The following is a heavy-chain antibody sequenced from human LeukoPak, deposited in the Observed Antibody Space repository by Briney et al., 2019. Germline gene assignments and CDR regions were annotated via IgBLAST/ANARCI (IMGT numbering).Heavy chain of an antibody. CDR2: IRSKAYGGTT. CDR1: GFTFGDYA. Sequence: GGSLRLSCTASGFTFGDYAMSWVRQAPGKGLEWVGFIRSKAYGGTTEYAASVKGRFTISRDDSKSIAYLQMNSLKTEDTAVYYCTRLFKLGWSSSSPLDYWGQGTLVTVSS. CDR3: TRLFKLGWSSSSPLDY. D-gene: IGHD6-6*01. V-gene: IGHV3-49*04. J-gene: IGHJ4*02.